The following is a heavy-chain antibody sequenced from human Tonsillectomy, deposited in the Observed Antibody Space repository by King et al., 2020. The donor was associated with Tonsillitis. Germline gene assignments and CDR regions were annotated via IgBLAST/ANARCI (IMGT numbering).Heavy chain of an antibody. Sequence: QVQLQQWGAGLLKPSETLSLTCAVYGGSFSGYYWSWIRQPPGKGLEWIGEINHSGSTNYNPSLKSRVTIPVDTSKNQFSLKLSSVTAADTAVYYCARGSGYCSGGSCYRLDYYYYYMDVWGNGTTVTVSS. V-gene: IGHV4-34*01. D-gene: IGHD2-15*01. CDR1: GGSFSGYY. CDR2: INHSGST. CDR3: ARGSGYCSGGSCYRLDYYYYYMDV. J-gene: IGHJ6*03.